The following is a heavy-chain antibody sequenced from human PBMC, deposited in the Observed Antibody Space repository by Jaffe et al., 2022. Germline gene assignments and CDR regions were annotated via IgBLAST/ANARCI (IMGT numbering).Heavy chain of an antibody. CDR3: ARQAPLRYFDWLSGKPSDAFDI. CDR1: GGSISSSSYY. V-gene: IGHV4-39*01. D-gene: IGHD3-9*01. Sequence: QLQLQESGPGLVKPSETLSLTCTVSGGSISSSSYYWGWIRQPPGKGLEWIGSIYYSGSTYYNPSLKSRVTISVDTSKNQFSLKLSSVTAADTAVYYCARQAPLRYFDWLSGKPSDAFDIWGQGTMVTVSS. J-gene: IGHJ3*02. CDR2: IYYSGST.